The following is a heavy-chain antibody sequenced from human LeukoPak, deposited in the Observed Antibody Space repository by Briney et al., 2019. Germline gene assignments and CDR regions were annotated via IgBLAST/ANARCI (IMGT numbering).Heavy chain of an antibody. D-gene: IGHD4-17*01. Sequence: ASVKVSCKASGYTFTGYYMHWVRQAPGQGLEWMGIINPSGGSTSYAQKFQGRVTMTRDTSTSTVYMELSSLRSEDTAVYYCARDLAPISYGDPNVDYWGQGTLVTVSS. CDR1: GYTFTGYY. CDR2: INPSGGST. V-gene: IGHV1-46*01. CDR3: ARDLAPISYGDPNVDY. J-gene: IGHJ4*02.